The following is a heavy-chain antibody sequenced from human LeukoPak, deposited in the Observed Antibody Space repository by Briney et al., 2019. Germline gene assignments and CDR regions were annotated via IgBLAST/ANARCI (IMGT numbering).Heavy chain of an antibody. Sequence: TGGSLRLSCAASGFTFSSYAFHWVRQAPGKGLEYVSSITSNGGSTYYANSVKGRFTISRDNAKNTLYLQMDSLRAEDTAVYYCAKRSSESYYYDYWGQGTLVTVSS. CDR2: ITSNGGST. CDR1: GFTFSSYA. V-gene: IGHV3-64*01. CDR3: AKRSSESYYYDY. D-gene: IGHD3-10*01. J-gene: IGHJ4*02.